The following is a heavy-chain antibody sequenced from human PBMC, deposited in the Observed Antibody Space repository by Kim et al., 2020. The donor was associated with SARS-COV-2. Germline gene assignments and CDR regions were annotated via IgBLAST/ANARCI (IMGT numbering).Heavy chain of an antibody. Sequence: YNPPLKSRVTISVDTAKNQFSLKLSSVTAADMAVYFCAREGLEHTGWFDPWGQGTLVTVSS. CDR3: AREGLEHTGWFDP. J-gene: IGHJ5*02. D-gene: IGHD1-1*01. V-gene: IGHV4-59*01.